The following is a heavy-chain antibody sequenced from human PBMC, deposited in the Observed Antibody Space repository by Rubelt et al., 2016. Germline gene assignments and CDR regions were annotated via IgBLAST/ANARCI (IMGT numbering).Heavy chain of an antibody. CDR2: ISAYNGNT. CDR1: GYTFTSYG. V-gene: IGHV1-18*01. Sequence: QVQLVQSGAEVKKPGASVKVSCKASGYTFTSYGISWVRQAPGQGLEWMGWISAYNGNTNYAQKLQGRVTMPTDTSTGTAYMERRGLGSDDTAVYYCARVGAGANWFDPWGQGTLVTVSS. D-gene: IGHD1-14*01. J-gene: IGHJ5*02. CDR3: ARVGAGANWFDP.